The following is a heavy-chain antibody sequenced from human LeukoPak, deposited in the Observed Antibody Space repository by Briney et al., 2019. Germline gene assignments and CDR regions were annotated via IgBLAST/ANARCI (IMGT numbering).Heavy chain of an antibody. D-gene: IGHD1-7*01. CDR2: INGDGSST. J-gene: IGHJ5*02. CDR3: AREELEPSTHPFDP. V-gene: IGHV3-74*03. CDR1: GITFSGHW. Sequence: GVSLRLSCAASGITFSGHWMHWVRQTPGKGLVWVSRINGDGSSTAYADSVKGRFTISRDNAKNTVYLQMNSLRVDDTAVYYCAREELEPSTHPFDPWGQGTLVTVSS.